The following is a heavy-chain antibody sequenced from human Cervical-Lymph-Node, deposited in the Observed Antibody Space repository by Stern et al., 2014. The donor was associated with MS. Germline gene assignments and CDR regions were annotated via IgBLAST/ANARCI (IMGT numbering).Heavy chain of an antibody. Sequence: VQLVASGAEVTKPGSSVKVSCKASGGTFSKFLSSWVRQAPGQGLEWMGGIFPVFGTPTYAQEFRGRVTITADVSTSTVYMELSSLRSDDTAVYYCALSSETSDRWYSLGYDLWGQGTLVTVSS. J-gene: IGHJ5*02. CDR3: ALSSETSDRWYSLGYDL. V-gene: IGHV1-69*01. D-gene: IGHD6-13*01. CDR1: GGTFSKFL. CDR2: IFPVFGTP.